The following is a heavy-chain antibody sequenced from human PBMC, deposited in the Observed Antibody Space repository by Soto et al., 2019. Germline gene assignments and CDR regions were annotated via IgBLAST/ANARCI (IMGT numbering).Heavy chain of an antibody. J-gene: IGHJ4*02. CDR2: ISLDGSDK. Sequence: QVQLVESGGGVVQPGRSLTLSCAASGFTFNTYGMHWVRQAPGQGLEWVAVISLDGSDKYYGDSLEGRFTISRDNSKNTLFLQMNSLKPEDTAVYYCAKDRFNLRTGFDYWGQGTLVSVSS. CDR3: AKDRFNLRTGFDY. CDR1: GFTFNTYG. V-gene: IGHV3-30*18.